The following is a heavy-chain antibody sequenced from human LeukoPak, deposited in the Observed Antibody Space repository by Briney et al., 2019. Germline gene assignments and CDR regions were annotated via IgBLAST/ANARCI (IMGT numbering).Heavy chain of an antibody. CDR1: GYTFTGYY. CDR3: ARGLRVGSSSVFDY. V-gene: IGHV1-69*13. J-gene: IGHJ4*02. Sequence: ASVKVSCKASGYTFTGYYMHWVRQAPGQGLEWMGGIIPIFGTANYAQKFQGRVTITADESTSTAYMELSSLRSEDTAVYYCARGLRVGSSSVFDYWGQGTLVTVSS. D-gene: IGHD6-13*01. CDR2: IIPIFGTA.